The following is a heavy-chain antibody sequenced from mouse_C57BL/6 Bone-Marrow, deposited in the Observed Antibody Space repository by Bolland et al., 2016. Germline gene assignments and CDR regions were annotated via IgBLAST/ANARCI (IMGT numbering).Heavy chain of an antibody. D-gene: IGHD1-1*02. J-gene: IGHJ3*01. CDR3: AQLWALFAY. V-gene: IGHV5-2*01. Sequence: AAINSDGGSTYYPDTMERRFIISRDNTKKTLYLQMSSLRSEDTALYYCAQLWALFAYWGQGTLV. CDR2: INSDGGST.